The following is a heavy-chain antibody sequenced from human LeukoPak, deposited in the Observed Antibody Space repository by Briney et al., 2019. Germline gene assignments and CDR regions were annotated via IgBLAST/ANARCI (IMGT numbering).Heavy chain of an antibody. Sequence: GGSLRLSCAASGFTFSSYAMNWVRQAPGKGLEWVSSISSSSSYIYYADSVKGRFTISRDNAKNSLYLQMNSLRAEDTAVYYCARAKTDAFDYWGQGTLVTVSS. J-gene: IGHJ4*02. V-gene: IGHV3-21*01. CDR1: GFTFSSYA. D-gene: IGHD2-8*01. CDR2: ISSSSSYI. CDR3: ARAKTDAFDY.